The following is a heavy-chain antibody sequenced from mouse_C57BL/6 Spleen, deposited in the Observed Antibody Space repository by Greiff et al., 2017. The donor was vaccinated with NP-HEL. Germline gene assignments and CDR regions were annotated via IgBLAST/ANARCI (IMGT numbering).Heavy chain of an antibody. CDR3: AAHYYGSSYDYAMDY. CDR1: GFSLTSYG. CDR2: IWRGGST. J-gene: IGHJ4*01. D-gene: IGHD1-1*01. Sequence: VQVVESGPGLVQPSQSLSITCTVSGFSLTSYGVHWVRQSPGKGLEWLGVIWRGGSTDYNAAFMSRLSITKDNSKSQVFFKMNSLQADDTAIYYCAAHYYGSSYDYAMDYWGQGTSVTVSS. V-gene: IGHV2-5*01.